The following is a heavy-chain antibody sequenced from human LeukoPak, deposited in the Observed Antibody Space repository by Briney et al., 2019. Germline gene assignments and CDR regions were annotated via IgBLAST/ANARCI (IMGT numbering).Heavy chain of an antibody. CDR3: ASLTTWVDY. V-gene: IGHV4-38-2*01. CDR1: DYSISSGYY. J-gene: IGHJ4*02. D-gene: IGHD4-17*01. Sequence: SETLSLTCAVSDYSISSGYYWGWIRQPPGKGLEWIGSIYHSGSTYYNPSTNSRVTISVATSKNQCSLKLSSVTAPDTAVYYWASLTTWVDYSGEGTPFTASS. CDR2: IYHSGST.